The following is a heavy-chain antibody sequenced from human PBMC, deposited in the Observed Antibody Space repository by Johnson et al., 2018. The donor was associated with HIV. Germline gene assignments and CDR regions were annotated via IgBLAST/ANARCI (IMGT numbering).Heavy chain of an antibody. V-gene: IGHV3-30*03. CDR3: ARDPDPFREYHGDAFDI. D-gene: IGHD3-10*01. CDR2: ISYDGSNK. Sequence: QVQLVESGGGLVQPGGSLRLSCAASGFTVSSNYMSWVRQAPGKGLEWVAVISYDGSNKYYADSVKGRFTISRDSSKDTLYVQMNSLRGEDTAVYYCARDPDPFREYHGDAFDIWGQGTVVTVSS. J-gene: IGHJ3*02. CDR1: GFTVSSNY.